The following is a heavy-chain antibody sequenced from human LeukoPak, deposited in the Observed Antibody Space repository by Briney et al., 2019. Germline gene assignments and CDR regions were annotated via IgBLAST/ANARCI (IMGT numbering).Heavy chain of an antibody. CDR3: ARDRGTAMAYNWFDP. Sequence: ASVKVSCKASGYTFTSYYMHWVRQAPGQGLEWMGIISPSGGSTSYAQKFQGRVTMTRDTSTSTVYMELSSLRSEDTAVYYCARDRGTAMAYNWFDPWGQGTLVTVPS. CDR2: ISPSGGST. D-gene: IGHD5-18*01. CDR1: GYTFTSYY. J-gene: IGHJ5*02. V-gene: IGHV1-46*01.